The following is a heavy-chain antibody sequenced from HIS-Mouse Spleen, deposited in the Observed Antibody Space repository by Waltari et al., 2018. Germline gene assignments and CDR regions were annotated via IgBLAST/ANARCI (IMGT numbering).Heavy chain of an antibody. D-gene: IGHD6-13*01. Sequence: EVQLVESGGGWVQPGGSLRLSCAASGFTFSSYSINWVRQAPGKGLGWVSYISSSSRTIYYADSVKGRFTISRDNAKNSLYLQMNSLRAEDTAVYYCAREGYSSSWPGDYWGQGTLVTVSS. CDR1: GFTFSSYS. V-gene: IGHV3-48*01. CDR2: ISSSSRTI. J-gene: IGHJ4*02. CDR3: AREGYSSSWPGDY.